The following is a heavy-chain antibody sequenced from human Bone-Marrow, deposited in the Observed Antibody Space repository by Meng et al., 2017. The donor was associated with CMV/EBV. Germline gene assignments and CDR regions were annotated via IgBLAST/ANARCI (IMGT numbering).Heavy chain of an antibody. CDR1: GFTFSSYA. CDR3: ARDEYSSGWPGDY. J-gene: IGHJ4*02. D-gene: IGHD6-19*01. Sequence: GGSLRLSCAASGFTFSSYAMHWVRQAPGKGLEWMGWISAYNGNTNYAQKLQGRVTMTTDTSTSTAYMELRSLRSDDTAVYYCARDEYSSGWPGDYWGQGTLVTVSS. V-gene: IGHV1-18*01. CDR2: ISAYNGNT.